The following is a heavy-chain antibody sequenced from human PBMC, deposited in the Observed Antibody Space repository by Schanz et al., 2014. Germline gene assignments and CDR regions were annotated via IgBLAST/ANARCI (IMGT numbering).Heavy chain of an antibody. Sequence: QVQLQQWGAGLLKPSETLSLTCAVYGGSFSGYYWSWIRQPPGKGLEWIAEINHGGSTNYNPSLKSRVTISVDPSKNQSSLKLNSVTAADTAVYYCARGGSVATIAPYTWFDPWGQGTLXTVSS. J-gene: IGHJ5*02. D-gene: IGHD5-12*01. CDR1: GGSFSGYY. CDR2: INHGGST. V-gene: IGHV4-34*01. CDR3: ARGGSVATIAPYTWFDP.